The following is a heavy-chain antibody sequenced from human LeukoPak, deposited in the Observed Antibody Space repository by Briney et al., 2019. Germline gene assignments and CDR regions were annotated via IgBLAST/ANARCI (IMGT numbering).Heavy chain of an antibody. V-gene: IGHV7-4-1*02. Sequence: RASVKVSCKASGYTFTSYAMNWVRQAPGQGLEWMRWINTNTGNPTYAQGFTGRFVFSLDTSVSTAYLQISSLKAEDTAVYYCARVIRGYYDSSGYPDYWGQGTLVTVSS. CDR1: GYTFTSYA. CDR2: INTNTGNP. J-gene: IGHJ4*02. CDR3: ARVIRGYYDSSGYPDY. D-gene: IGHD3-22*01.